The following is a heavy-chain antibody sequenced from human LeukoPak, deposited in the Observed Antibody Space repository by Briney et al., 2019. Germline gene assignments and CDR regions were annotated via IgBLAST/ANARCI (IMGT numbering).Heavy chain of an antibody. J-gene: IGHJ4*02. CDR1: GGSISPYF. D-gene: IGHD7-27*01. CDR2: IYSSGST. V-gene: IGHV4-59*08. Sequence: SETLSLTCTVSGGSISPYFWTWIRQPPGKGLEWIGYIYSSGSTYYNPSLKSRVTISVDTSKNRFSLKLSTVTAADTAVYYCARRPTGDSKFDYWGQGTLVTVSS. CDR3: ARRPTGDSKFDY.